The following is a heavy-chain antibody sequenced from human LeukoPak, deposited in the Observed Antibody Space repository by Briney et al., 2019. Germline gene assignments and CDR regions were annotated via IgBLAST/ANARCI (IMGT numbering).Heavy chain of an antibody. CDR3: ARVGYCSGGSCYSEGYFDY. CDR1: GYTFTSYG. V-gene: IGHV1-18*01. CDR2: ISAYNGNT. Sequence: GASVKVSCKASGYTFTSYGISWVRQAPGQGLEWMGWISAYNGNTNYAQKLQGRVTMTTDTSTSTAYMELRSLRSDDTAVYYCARVGYCSGGSCYSEGYFDYWGQGTLVTVSS. D-gene: IGHD2-15*01. J-gene: IGHJ4*02.